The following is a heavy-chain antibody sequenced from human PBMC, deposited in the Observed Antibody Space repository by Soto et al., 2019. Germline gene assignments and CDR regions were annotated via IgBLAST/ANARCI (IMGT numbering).Heavy chain of an antibody. CDR3: ARHGGYYFDY. CDR2: IGHGGGT. CDR1: GGSFRGYY. J-gene: IGHJ4*02. V-gene: IGHV4-34*01. D-gene: IGHD3-16*01. Sequence: QVQLQQWGAGLLKPSETLSVTCAVYGGSFRGYYWSWIRQPPGKGLEWIGEIGHGGGTIYNPSLENRVTISEDSSNNQFSLKVNSVTAADTAVYYGARHGGYYFDYWGQGAPVTVSS.